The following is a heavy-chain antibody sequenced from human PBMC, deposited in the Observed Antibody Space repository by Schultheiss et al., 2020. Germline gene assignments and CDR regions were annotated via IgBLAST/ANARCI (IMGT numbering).Heavy chain of an antibody. Sequence: GGSLRLSCAASGFTFSNYWMHWVRQAPGKGLVWVSAIYSGGSTYYADSVKGRFTISRDNSKNTLYLQMNSLRAEDTAVYYCARAAAGIDYYYGMDVWGQGTTVTVSS. CDR3: ARAAAGIDYYYGMDV. CDR2: IYSGGST. D-gene: IGHD6-13*01. J-gene: IGHJ6*02. CDR1: GFTFSNYW. V-gene: IGHV3-53*01.